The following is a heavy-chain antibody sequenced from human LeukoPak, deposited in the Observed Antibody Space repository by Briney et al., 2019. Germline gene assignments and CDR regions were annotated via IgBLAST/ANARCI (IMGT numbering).Heavy chain of an antibody. J-gene: IGHJ4*02. CDR3: ARVRGVQQLTYFDY. CDR2: ISPGGSDS. D-gene: IGHD6-13*01. V-gene: IGHV5-51*01. CDR1: GYRFTDYW. Sequence: GESLKISCKGSGYRFTDYWIGWVRQMPGKGLEWMGIISPGGSDSRYSPSFRGQVTISADKSISSAYLQWSSLKASDTAIYYCARVRGVQQLTYFDYWGQGILVTVSS.